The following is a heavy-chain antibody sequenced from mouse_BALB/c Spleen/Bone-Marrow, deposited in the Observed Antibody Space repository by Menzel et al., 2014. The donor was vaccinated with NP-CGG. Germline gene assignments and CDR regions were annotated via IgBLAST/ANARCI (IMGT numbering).Heavy chain of an antibody. CDR2: IRNKANGYTT. V-gene: IGHV7-3*02. CDR1: GFTFTDYY. Sequence: EVKVVESGGGLVQPWGSLRLSCATSGFTFTDYYMNWVRQPPGKALEWLGFIRNKANGYTTEYSASVKGRFTISRDNSQSILYLQMNTLRAEDSATYYCARDMGGLLFDYWGQGTTLTVSS. J-gene: IGHJ2*01. D-gene: IGHD2-3*01. CDR3: ARDMGGLLFDY.